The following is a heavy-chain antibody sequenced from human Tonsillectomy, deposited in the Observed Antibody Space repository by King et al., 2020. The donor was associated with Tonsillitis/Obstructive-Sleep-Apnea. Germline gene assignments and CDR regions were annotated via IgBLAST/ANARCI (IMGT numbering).Heavy chain of an antibody. J-gene: IGHJ4*02. CDR1: GYSFTTSY. V-gene: IGHV1-46*01. CDR3: ARDTPIDRVIDC. Sequence: VQLVESGAEVKMPGASVRVSCKASGYSFTTSYVHWVQQAPGQGLDWLGIINPSDGIATYAQKFQGRVTMTRDTSTSTVYMELSRLRSDDTAVYYCARDTPIDRVIDCWGQGTLVTVSS. CDR2: INPSDGIA.